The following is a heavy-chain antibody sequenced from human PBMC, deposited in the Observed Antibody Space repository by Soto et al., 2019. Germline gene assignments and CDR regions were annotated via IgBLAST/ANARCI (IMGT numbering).Heavy chain of an antibody. V-gene: IGHV3-48*03. J-gene: IGHJ4*02. CDR1: GFTFSSYE. CDR2: ISSSGSTI. Sequence: GGSLRLSCAASGFTFSSYEMNWVRQAPGKGLEWVSYISSSGSTIYYADSVKGRFTISRDNAKNSLYLQMNSLRAEDRAVYYCARDVAAYSSSFYFDYWGQGTLVTVSS. CDR3: ARDVAAYSSSFYFDY. D-gene: IGHD6-6*01.